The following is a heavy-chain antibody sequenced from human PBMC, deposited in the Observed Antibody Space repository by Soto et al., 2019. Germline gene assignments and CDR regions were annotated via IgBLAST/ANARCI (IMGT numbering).Heavy chain of an antibody. J-gene: IGHJ6*02. CDR3: ARTYCTTTSCQAHGMDV. Sequence: QVQLQESGPGLVKPSETLSLTCTVSGGSVNSGSYYWTCIRQPPGKGLECIGYLYYNTNTNYNPPLKSRVTISVDTSKNQFSLKLSSVTAADTAVYYCARTYCTTTSCQAHGMDVWGQGTKVTVSS. D-gene: IGHD2-2*01. CDR2: LYYNTNT. V-gene: IGHV4-61*01. CDR1: GGSVNSGSYY.